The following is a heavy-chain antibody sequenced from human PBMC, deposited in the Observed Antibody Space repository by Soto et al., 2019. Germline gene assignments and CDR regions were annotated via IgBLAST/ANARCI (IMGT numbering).Heavy chain of an antibody. D-gene: IGHD2-2*01. Sequence: QVQLVQSGAEVKKPGSSVKVSCKASGGTFSSYAISWVRQAPGQGLEWMGGIIPISGTANYAQKFQGRVTITADESTSTAYMELSSLISEDTAVYYCARSQGSSTSLEIYYYYYYGMDVWGQWTTVTVSS. J-gene: IGHJ6*02. CDR2: IIPISGTA. V-gene: IGHV1-69*01. CDR3: ARSQGSSTSLEIYYYYYYGMDV. CDR1: GGTFSSYA.